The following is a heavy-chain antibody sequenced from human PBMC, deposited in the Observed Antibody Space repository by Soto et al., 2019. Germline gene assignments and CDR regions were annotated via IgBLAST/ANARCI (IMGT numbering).Heavy chain of an antibody. Sequence: QLQLQESGPRLVKPSETLSLTCSVSGGSISSSSYSWGWIRQPPGKGLEWIGTIYYSGSTHYNPPLEGRVAISADPPNNQLSLRLSSVTAADTAVYYCGRQPGHCGSTTCFGYYSVDVWGQGTTVTVS. J-gene: IGHJ6*02. V-gene: IGHV4-39*01. CDR2: IYYSGST. D-gene: IGHD2-2*01. CDR1: GGSISSSSYS. CDR3: GRQPGHCGSTTCFGYYSVDV.